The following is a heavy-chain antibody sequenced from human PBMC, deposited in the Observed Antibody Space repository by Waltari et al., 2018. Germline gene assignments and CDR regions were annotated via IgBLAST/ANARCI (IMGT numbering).Heavy chain of an antibody. Sequence: QVHLVQSGAEVKKPGSSVKVSCKASGGTFSSDVISWVRQVPGQGLEWMGRINPVYGTTDYAQKFQGRVTLTADKSTNTAYMELSSLKSEDTGIYYCAKEGVYQWRVVVISMLDHWGQGTLVTVSS. CDR1: GGTFSSDV. J-gene: IGHJ4*02. CDR2: INPVYGTT. CDR3: AKEGVYQWRVVVISMLDH. D-gene: IGHD3-22*01. V-gene: IGHV1-69*08.